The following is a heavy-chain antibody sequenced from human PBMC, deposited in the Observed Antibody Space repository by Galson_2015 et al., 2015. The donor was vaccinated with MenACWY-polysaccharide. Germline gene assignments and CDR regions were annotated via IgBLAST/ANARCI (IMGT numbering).Heavy chain of an antibody. CDR1: GYSIGSGYY. D-gene: IGHD1-26*01. Sequence: LSLTCAVSGYSIGSGYYWGWIRQPPGKGLEWIGRIYHSGSTYYNTSLKSRVNISVDTSKNQFFLKLSSVTAADTAVYYCARVEKYSGSYYILHWGQGTRVTVSS. CDR3: ARVEKYSGSYYILH. V-gene: IGHV4-38-2*01. CDR2: IYHSGST. J-gene: IGHJ4*02.